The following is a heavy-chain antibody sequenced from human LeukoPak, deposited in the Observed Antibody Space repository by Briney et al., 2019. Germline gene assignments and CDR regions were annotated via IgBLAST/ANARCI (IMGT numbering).Heavy chain of an antibody. CDR1: GYTFTGYY. Sequence: ASVKVSCKASGYTFTGYYMHWVRHAPGQGLEWMGWINPNSGGTNYAQKFQGRVTMTRDTSISTAYMELSRLRSDDTAVYYCASPSVSDYGDYAFDYWGKGTLVTVSS. V-gene: IGHV1-2*02. CDR3: ASPSVSDYGDYAFDY. CDR2: INPNSGGT. D-gene: IGHD4-17*01. J-gene: IGHJ4*02.